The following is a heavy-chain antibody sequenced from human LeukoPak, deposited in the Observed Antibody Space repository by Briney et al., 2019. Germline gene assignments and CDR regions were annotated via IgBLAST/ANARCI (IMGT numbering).Heavy chain of an antibody. CDR1: GGSFSGYY. CDR3: AREGRVPYYDFWSGYYRGYYGMDV. CDR2: INHSGST. D-gene: IGHD3-3*01. V-gene: IGHV4-34*01. Sequence: SSETLSLTCAVYGGSFSGYYWSWIRQPPGKGLEWMGEINHSGSTNYNPSLKSRVTISVDTSKNQLSLKLSSVTAADTAVYYCAREGRVPYYDFWSGYYRGYYGMDVWGQGTTVTVSS. J-gene: IGHJ6*02.